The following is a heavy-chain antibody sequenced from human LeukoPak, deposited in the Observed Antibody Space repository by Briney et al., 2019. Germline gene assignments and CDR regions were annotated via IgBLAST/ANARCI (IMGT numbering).Heavy chain of an antibody. Sequence: PSETLSLTCSVSGGSISSSSYYWGWIRQPPGKGLEWMGSFYHSGNTYYNPSLKSRVTISVDTSKNEFSLKLRSVTAADTAVYYCARTAGIAVAGSRQYFDYWGQGTLVTVSS. CDR1: GGSISSSSYY. CDR2: FYHSGNT. V-gene: IGHV4-39*01. D-gene: IGHD6-19*01. J-gene: IGHJ4*02. CDR3: ARTAGIAVAGSRQYFDY.